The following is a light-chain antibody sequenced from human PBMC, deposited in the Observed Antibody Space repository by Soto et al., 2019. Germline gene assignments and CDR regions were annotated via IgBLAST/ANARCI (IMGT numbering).Light chain of an antibody. Sequence: EIVMTQSPATLSLSPGERATLSCRASQSVRGNLAWYHQKPGQAPRLLIYGASTRATGVPARFSGSGSATEFTHTISSPQSEDFEVYFCQQYNEWPLTFGQGTKVEIK. CDR2: GAS. CDR1: QSVRGN. CDR3: QQYNEWPLT. V-gene: IGKV3-15*01. J-gene: IGKJ1*01.